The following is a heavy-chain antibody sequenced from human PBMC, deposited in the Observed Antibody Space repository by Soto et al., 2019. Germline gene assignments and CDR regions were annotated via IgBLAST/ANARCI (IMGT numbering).Heavy chain of an antibody. CDR2: LSGSSATT. V-gene: IGHV3-23*01. CDR3: AKDAKGASAPFFFDD. CDR1: GFIFDSYA. J-gene: IGHJ4*02. D-gene: IGHD6-13*01. Sequence: EVQLLESGGGLVQPGGSLRLSCAASGFIFDSYAMSWVRQAPGKGLEWVSALSGSSATTYYADSVKGRFTISRDNSKNTVYLQMNSLRAEDTAVYFCAKDAKGASAPFFFDDWGQGTLVTVSS.